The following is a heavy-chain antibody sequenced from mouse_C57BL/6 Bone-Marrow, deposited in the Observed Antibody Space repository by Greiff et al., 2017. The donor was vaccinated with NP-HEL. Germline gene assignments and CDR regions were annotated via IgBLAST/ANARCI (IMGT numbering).Heavy chain of an antibody. CDR3: ASEGWLLREVAY. V-gene: IGHV1-64*01. D-gene: IGHD2-3*01. J-gene: IGHJ3*01. CDR2: IHPNSGST. CDR1: GYTFTSYW. Sequence: QVQLQQPGAELVKPGASVKLSCKASGYTFTSYWMHWVKQRPGQGLEWIGMIHPNSGSTNYNEKFKSKATLTVDKSSSTAYMRLSSLTSEDSAVVYFASEGWLLREVAYWSQGTLVTVSA.